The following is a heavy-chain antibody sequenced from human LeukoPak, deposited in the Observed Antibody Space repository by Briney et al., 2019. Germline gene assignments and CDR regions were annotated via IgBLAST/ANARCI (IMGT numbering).Heavy chain of an antibody. D-gene: IGHD3-22*01. V-gene: IGHV3-48*03. CDR3: ARVRRYYDSSGYEPLGFDY. J-gene: IGHJ4*02. CDR2: ISSSGSTI. Sequence: GGSLRLSCAASGFTFSSYEMNWVHQAPGKGLEWVSYISSSGSTIYYADSVKGRFTISRDNAKNSLYLQMNSLRAEDTAVYYCARVRRYYDSSGYEPLGFDYWGQGTLVTVSS. CDR1: GFTFSSYE.